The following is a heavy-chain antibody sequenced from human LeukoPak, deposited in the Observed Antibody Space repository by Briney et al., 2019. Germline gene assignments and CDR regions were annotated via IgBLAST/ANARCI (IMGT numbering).Heavy chain of an antibody. J-gene: IGHJ4*02. CDR3: ARDRGSITMIRGVNHY. CDR1: GFTFSSYW. D-gene: IGHD3-10*01. V-gene: IGHV3-7*01. Sequence: GGSLRLSCAASGFTFSSYWMSWVRQAPGKGLEWVANIKQDGSEKYYVDSVKGRFTISSDNTRNSLYLQMNSLRAEDTAVYYCARDRGSITMIRGVNHYWGQGTLVTVSS. CDR2: IKQDGSEK.